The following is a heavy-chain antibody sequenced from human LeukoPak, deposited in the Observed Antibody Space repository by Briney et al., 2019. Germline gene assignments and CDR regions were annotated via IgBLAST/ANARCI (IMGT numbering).Heavy chain of an antibody. CDR2: IYSGGST. D-gene: IGHD3-10*01. CDR3: ARDTDYYGSGRHGYFDH. J-gene: IGHJ1*01. CDR1: GFTFSTYA. V-gene: IGHV3-66*01. Sequence: GGSLRLSCAASGFTFSTYAMSWVRQTPGKGLEWVSLIYSGGSTYSADSVKGRFIISRDNSKNTLHLLMNSLRVEDTAVYYCARDTDYYGSGRHGYFDHWGQGTLVTVSS.